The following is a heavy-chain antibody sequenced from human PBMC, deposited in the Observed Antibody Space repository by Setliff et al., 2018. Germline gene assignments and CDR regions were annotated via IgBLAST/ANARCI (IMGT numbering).Heavy chain of an antibody. J-gene: IGHJ2*01. V-gene: IGHV4-39*01. CDR3: ARLKSRNWGLWYFDL. CDR1: GGSFSGYY. CDR2: IYYSGST. D-gene: IGHD7-27*01. Sequence: LSLTCAVYGGSFSGYYWGWIRQPPGKGLEWIGSIYYSGSTYYNPSLKSRVTISVDTSKNQFSLKLSSVTAADTAVYYCARLKSRNWGLWYFDLWGRGTLVTVSS.